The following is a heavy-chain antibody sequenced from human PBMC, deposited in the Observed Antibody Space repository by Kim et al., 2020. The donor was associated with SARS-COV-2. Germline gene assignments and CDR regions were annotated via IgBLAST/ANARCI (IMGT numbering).Heavy chain of an antibody. CDR3: ARDQFREYYYGSGGIDY. D-gene: IGHD3-10*01. V-gene: IGHV1-18*01. J-gene: IGHJ4*02. CDR1: GYTFTSYG. Sequence: ASVKVSCKASGYTFTSYGISWVRQAPGQGLEWMGWISAYNGNTNYAQKLKGRVTMTTDTSTSTAYMELRSLRSDDTAVYYCARDQFREYYYGSGGIDYWGQGTLVTVSS. CDR2: ISAYNGNT.